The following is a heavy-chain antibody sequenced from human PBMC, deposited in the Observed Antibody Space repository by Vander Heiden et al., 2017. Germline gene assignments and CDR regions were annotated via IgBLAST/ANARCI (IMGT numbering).Heavy chain of an antibody. Sequence: QVQVVQSGAEVTQPGSSVKVSCKASGDTFSTFAFSWVRQAPGQGLVWMGGIIPLSGIPKYAQKFQGRVTITADESTTTAYMGLSSLRSEDTAVYYCAIDSGRHTGPGGDGWYFDLWGRGTLVTVSA. D-gene: IGHD1-26*01. CDR1: GDTFSTFA. CDR3: AIDSGRHTGPGGDGWYFDL. V-gene: IGHV1-69*01. CDR2: IIPLSGIP. J-gene: IGHJ2*01.